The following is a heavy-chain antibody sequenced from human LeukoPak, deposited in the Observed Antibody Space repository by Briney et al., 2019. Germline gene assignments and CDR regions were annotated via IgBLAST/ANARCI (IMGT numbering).Heavy chain of an antibody. J-gene: IGHJ3*02. D-gene: IGHD2-15*01. V-gene: IGHV3-30*04. Sequence: GRSLRLSCAASGFTFSNYAMHWVRQAPGKGLEWVAVISYDGSNKYYADSVKGRFTISRDNSKNTLYLRMNSLRVEDTAVYYCARDGGVCSGGSCYFEAFDIWGQGTMVTVSS. CDR2: ISYDGSNK. CDR1: GFTFSNYA. CDR3: ARDGGVCSGGSCYFEAFDI.